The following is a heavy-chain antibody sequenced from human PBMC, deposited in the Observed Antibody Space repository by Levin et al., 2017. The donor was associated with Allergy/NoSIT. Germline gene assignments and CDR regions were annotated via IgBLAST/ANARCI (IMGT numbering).Heavy chain of an antibody. CDR2: IYYSGST. D-gene: IGHD2-15*01. CDR3: ARAGPLRPCRGGRCYENNWFDP. CDR1: GGSVSSGSFF. V-gene: IGHV4-61*01. Sequence: PSETLSLTCTVSGGSVSSGSFFWSWIRQPPGTGLEWIGHIYYSGSTFYNPSLKSRVTISVDTSKNQFSLKLNSMTAADTAVYYCARAGPLRPCRGGRCYENNWFDPWGQGTLVTVSS. J-gene: IGHJ5*02.